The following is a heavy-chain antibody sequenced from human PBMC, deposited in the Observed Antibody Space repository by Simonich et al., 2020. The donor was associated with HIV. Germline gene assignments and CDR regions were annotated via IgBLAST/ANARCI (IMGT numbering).Heavy chain of an antibody. V-gene: IGHV4-34*01. D-gene: IGHD3-3*01. J-gene: IGHJ4*02. Sequence: QVQLQQWGAGLLKPSETLSLTCAVYGGSFSGYYWSLIRQPPGKGLEWIGEINHSGITNYKSSLNSRATISVDKSKNQFSLKLSSVTAADTAIYYCARRDRELILYFDYWGQGNLVTVSS. CDR2: INHSGIT. CDR3: ARRDRELILYFDY. CDR1: GGSFSGYY.